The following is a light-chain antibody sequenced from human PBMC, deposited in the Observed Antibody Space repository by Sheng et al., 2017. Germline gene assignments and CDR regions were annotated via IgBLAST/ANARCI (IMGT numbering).Light chain of an antibody. Sequence: EIVLTQSPATLSVSPGEKATLSCRASQSVYGNFAWYQQKPGQAPRLLIYAVSARATGIPARFSGSGSETDFTLTISRLEPEDFAVYYCQQYGNSPPWSFGQGTKLE. J-gene: IGKJ2*04. CDR2: AVS. V-gene: IGKV3D-15*01. CDR3: QQYGNSPPWS. CDR1: QSVYGN.